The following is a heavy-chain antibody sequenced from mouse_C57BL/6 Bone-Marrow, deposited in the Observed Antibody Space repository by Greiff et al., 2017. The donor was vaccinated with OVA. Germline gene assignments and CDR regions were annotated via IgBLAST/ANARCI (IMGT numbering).Heavy chain of an antibody. CDR3: ARTDDYAWFAY. V-gene: IGHV5-4*03. CDR1: GFTFSSYA. CDR2: ISDGGSYT. J-gene: IGHJ3*01. Sequence: EVMLVESGGGLVKPGGSLKLSCAASGFTFSSYAMSWVRQTPEKRLEWVATISDGGSYTYYPDNVKGRFTISRDNAKNNLYLQMSHLKSEDTAMYYCARTDDYAWFAYWGQGTLVTVSA. D-gene: IGHD2-4*01.